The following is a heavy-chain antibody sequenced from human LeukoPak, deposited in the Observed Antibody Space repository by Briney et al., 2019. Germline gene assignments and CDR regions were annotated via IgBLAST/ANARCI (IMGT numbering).Heavy chain of an antibody. Sequence: SETLSLTCAVSGGSISSSNWWSWVRPPPGKGLEWIGEIYHSGSTNYNPSLKSRVTISVDKSKNQFSLKLSSVTAADTAVYYCARDRYDYGDYYFDYWGQGTLVTVSS. D-gene: IGHD4-17*01. J-gene: IGHJ4*02. CDR1: GGSISSSNW. V-gene: IGHV4-4*02. CDR2: IYHSGST. CDR3: ARDRYDYGDYYFDY.